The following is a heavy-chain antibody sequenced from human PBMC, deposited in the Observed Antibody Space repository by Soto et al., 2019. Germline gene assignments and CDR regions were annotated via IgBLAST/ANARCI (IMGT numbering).Heavy chain of an antibody. D-gene: IGHD3-10*01. CDR3: AKGIGPRSGSGGDY. CDR1: GFTFSSYG. J-gene: IGHJ4*02. Sequence: QVQLVESGGGVVQPGRSPRLSCAASGFTFSSYGMHWVRQAPGKGLEWVAAISYDGSDKYYADSVKGRFTISRDKSKNTLYLQMNSLRLEDTAVYYCAKGIGPRSGSGGDYWGQGTLVTVSS. V-gene: IGHV3-30*18. CDR2: ISYDGSDK.